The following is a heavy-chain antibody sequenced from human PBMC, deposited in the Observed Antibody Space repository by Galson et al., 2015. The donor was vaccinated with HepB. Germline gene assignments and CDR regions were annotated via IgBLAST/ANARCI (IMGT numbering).Heavy chain of an antibody. D-gene: IGHD6-6*01. V-gene: IGHV3-33*01. J-gene: IGHJ5*02. Sequence: SLRLSCAASGFTFSSYGMHWVRQAPGKGLEWVAVIWYDGSNKYYADSVKGRFTISRDNSKNTLYLQMNSLRAEDTAVYYCARDRGSSSSESWFDPWGQGTLVTASS. CDR1: GFTFSSYG. CDR2: IWYDGSNK. CDR3: ARDRGSSSSESWFDP.